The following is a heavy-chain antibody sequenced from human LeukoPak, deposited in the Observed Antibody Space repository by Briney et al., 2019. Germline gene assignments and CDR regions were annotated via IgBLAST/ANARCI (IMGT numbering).Heavy chain of an antibody. CDR3: ARVSTLGCSSTTCLVFDI. CDR2: INSNSGGT. V-gene: IGHV1-2*02. D-gene: IGHD2-2*01. Sequence: ASVKVSCRASGYTFTGHYIHWVRQPPGQGLEWMGWINSNSGGTNYAQNFQGRVTMTRDTSLSTAYMVISSLRSDDTAVYYCARVSTLGCSSTTCLVFDIWGQGTVVTVSS. CDR1: GYTFTGHY. J-gene: IGHJ3*02.